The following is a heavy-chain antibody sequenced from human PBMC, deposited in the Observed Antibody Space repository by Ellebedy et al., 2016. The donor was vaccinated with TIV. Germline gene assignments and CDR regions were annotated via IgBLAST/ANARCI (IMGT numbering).Heavy chain of an antibody. CDR1: GGSFSGYY. J-gene: IGHJ2*01. V-gene: IGHV4-34*01. Sequence: SETLSLXXAVYGGSFSGYYWSWIRQPPGKGLEWIGEINHSGSTNYNPSLKSRVTISVDTSKNQFSLKLSSVTAADTAVYYCARTKSYYGSGSYYHYWYFDLWGRGTLVTVSS. D-gene: IGHD3-10*01. CDR2: INHSGST. CDR3: ARTKSYYGSGSYYHYWYFDL.